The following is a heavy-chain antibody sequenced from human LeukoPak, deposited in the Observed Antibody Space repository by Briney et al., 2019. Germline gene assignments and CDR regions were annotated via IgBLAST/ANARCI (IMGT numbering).Heavy chain of an antibody. Sequence: QPGRSLRLSCAASGFTFSSHGMHWVRKAPGKGLEGVAVIWYDGSNKYYADSVKGRFTISRDNSKNTLYLQLSHLRAEDTAVYYCARDGSQSCSAGSCDWFDPWGQGALVTVSS. CDR3: ARDGSQSCSAGSCDWFDP. CDR2: IWYDGSNK. V-gene: IGHV3-33*01. J-gene: IGHJ5*02. CDR1: GFTFSSHG. D-gene: IGHD2-15*01.